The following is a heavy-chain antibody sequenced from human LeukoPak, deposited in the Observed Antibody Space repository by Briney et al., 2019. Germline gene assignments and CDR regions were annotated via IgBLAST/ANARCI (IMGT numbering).Heavy chain of an antibody. V-gene: IGHV4-59*12. Sequence: SETLSLTCTVSGGSISSYYWSWIRQPPGKGLEWIGYIYYSGSTYYNPSLKSRVTISVDTSKNQFSLKLSSVTAADTAVYYCARASSGSYYDFQHWGQGTLVTVSS. CDR1: GGSISSYY. CDR3: ARASSGSYYDFQH. CDR2: IYYSGST. D-gene: IGHD1-26*01. J-gene: IGHJ1*01.